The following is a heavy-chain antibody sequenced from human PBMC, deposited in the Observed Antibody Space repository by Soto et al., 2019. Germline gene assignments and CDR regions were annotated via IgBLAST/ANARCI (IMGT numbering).Heavy chain of an antibody. V-gene: IGHV1-18*01. CDR3: ARDTRLLLWFGESDYYYMDV. CDR1: GYTFTSYG. CDR2: ISAYNGNT. Sequence: ASVKVSCKASGYTFTSYGISWVRQAPGQGLEWMGWISAYNGNTNYAQKLQGRVTMTTDTSTSTAYMELRSLRSDDTAVYYCARDTRLLLWFGESDYYYMDVWGKGTTVTVSS. D-gene: IGHD3-10*01. J-gene: IGHJ6*03.